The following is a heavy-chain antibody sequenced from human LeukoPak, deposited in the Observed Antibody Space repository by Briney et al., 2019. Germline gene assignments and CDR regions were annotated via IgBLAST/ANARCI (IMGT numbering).Heavy chain of an antibody. CDR1: GFTFSSYE. V-gene: IGHV3-48*03. Sequence: PGGSLRLSCAASGFTFSSYEMNWVRQAPGKGLEWVSYISSSGSTIYYADSVKGRFTISRDNAKKSLYLQMKSLRAKDTAVYYCARDRASAVDYWGQGTLVTVSS. D-gene: IGHD1-26*01. CDR2: ISSSGSTI. J-gene: IGHJ4*02. CDR3: ARDRASAVDY.